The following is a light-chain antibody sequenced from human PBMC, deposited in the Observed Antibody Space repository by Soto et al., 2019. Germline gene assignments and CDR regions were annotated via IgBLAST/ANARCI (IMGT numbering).Light chain of an antibody. V-gene: IGLV1-40*01. CDR1: NSNLGAGYD. J-gene: IGLJ3*02. CDR3: QAYDYSLTGMV. Sequence: QSVLTQPPSVSGAPGQRVTISCTGNNSNLGAGYDVHWYQQLPGAAPKLVIFGNRNRPSGVPERFSGSKSGTSASLAMTGLQAEDDADYNCQAYDYSLTGMVFGGGTKLTVL. CDR2: GNR.